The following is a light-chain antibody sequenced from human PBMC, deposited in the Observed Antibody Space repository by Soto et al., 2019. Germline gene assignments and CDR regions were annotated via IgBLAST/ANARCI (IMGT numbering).Light chain of an antibody. CDR2: GAS. V-gene: IGKV3-20*01. CDR3: QQFGSSPGYT. CDR1: QSINSRY. J-gene: IGKJ3*01. Sequence: EIVLTQSPGTLSLSPGERATLSCRASQSINSRYLAWYQQKPGQAPRLLIYGASSRATGIPDRFSGSGSGRDFTLNINRLEGEDFAGNYCQQFGSSPGYTFGPGTKVDIK.